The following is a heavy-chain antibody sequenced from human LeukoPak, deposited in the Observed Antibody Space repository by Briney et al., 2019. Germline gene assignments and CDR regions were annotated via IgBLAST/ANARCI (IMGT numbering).Heavy chain of an antibody. D-gene: IGHD6-13*01. J-gene: IGHJ4*02. Sequence: GGSLRLSCAASGFTFSSYAMHWVRQAPGKELEWVAVISYDGSNKYYADSVKGRFTISRDNSKNTLYLQMNSLRAEDTAVYYCARDNSPYSSSWYLDYWGQGTLVTVSS. CDR2: ISYDGSNK. V-gene: IGHV3-30*01. CDR3: ARDNSPYSSSWYLDY. CDR1: GFTFSSYA.